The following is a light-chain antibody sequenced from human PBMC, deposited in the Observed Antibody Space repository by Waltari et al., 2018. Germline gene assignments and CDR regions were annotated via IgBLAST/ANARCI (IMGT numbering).Light chain of an antibody. CDR2: GAS. CDR3: QHHVRLPAT. Sequence: IVLTQSPGTLSLSPGGRATLSCRASQNIGNYLAWYQQKPGQAPRLLIYGASSRAAGSPDRFRGSGSGADFSLTISRLEPEDFAVYYCQHHVRLPATFGQGTKV. CDR1: QNIGNY. V-gene: IGKV3-20*01. J-gene: IGKJ1*01.